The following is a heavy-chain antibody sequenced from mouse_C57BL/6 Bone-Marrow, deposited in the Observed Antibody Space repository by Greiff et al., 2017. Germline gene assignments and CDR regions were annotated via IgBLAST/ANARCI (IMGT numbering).Heavy chain of an antibody. CDR2: INPYNGGT. CDR3: ARSYSNYVAY. Sequence: VQLQQSGPVLVKPGASVKMSCKASGYTFTDYYMNWVKQSHGKSLEWIGVINPYNGGTSYNQKFKGKATLTVDKSSSTAYMELNSLTSEDSAVYYCARSYSNYVAYWGQGTLVTVSA. CDR1: GYTFTDYY. J-gene: IGHJ3*01. V-gene: IGHV1-19*01. D-gene: IGHD2-5*01.